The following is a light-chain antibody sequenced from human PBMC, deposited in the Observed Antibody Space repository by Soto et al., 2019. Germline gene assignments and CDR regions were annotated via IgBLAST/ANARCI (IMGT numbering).Light chain of an antibody. Sequence: QSVLTQPASVSGSPGQSVTVSCTGTKNNLGSYDLVSWYHKYPDKAPTLLIYEATKRPSGISERFSGSKSGFTASPTISGPRAEDEADYYCFALEGSNALVVFGGGTKLTVL. CDR1: KNNLGSYDL. J-gene: IGLJ2*01. CDR3: FALEGSNALVV. CDR2: EAT. V-gene: IGLV2-23*01.